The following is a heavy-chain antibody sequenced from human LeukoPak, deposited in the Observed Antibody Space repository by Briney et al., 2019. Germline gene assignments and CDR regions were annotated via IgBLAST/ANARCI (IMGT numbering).Heavy chain of an antibody. J-gene: IGHJ3*02. CDR3: ARHDVGAAAVDI. D-gene: IGHD3-16*01. V-gene: IGHV1-69*13. CDR2: IIPIFGTA. Sequence: GASVKVSCKASGGTFSSYAISWVRQAPGQGLEWMGGIIPIFGTANYAQKFQGRVTITADESTSTAYMELSSLRSEDTAVYYCARHDVGAAAVDIWGQGTMVTVSS. CDR1: GGTFSSYA.